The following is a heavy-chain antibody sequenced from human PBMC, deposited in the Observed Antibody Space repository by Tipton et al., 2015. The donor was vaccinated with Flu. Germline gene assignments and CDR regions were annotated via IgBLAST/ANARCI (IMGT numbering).Heavy chain of an antibody. Sequence: VQLVQSGAEVKKPGESLKISCKGSTNSFATYWVVWMRQKPGRGLEWMGIIFPDDSDTRYSPSFQGQVTFSADKSISTVYLQWSSLRASDSAMYYCVRQNCVGDCFPDYWGQGTLVTVSS. J-gene: IGHJ4*02. CDR1: TNSFATYW. CDR2: IFPDDSDT. V-gene: IGHV5-51*01. D-gene: IGHD2-21*02. CDR3: VRQNCVGDCFPDY.